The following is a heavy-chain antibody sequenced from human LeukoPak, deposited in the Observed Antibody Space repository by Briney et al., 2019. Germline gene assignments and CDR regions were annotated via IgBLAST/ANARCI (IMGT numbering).Heavy chain of an antibody. CDR3: ARGNSGSYRDAFDI. CDR2: INPNSGST. D-gene: IGHD1-26*01. Sequence: ASVKVSCKASGYIFTGYYMHWVRQAPGQGLEWMGWINPNSGSTNYAQKFQGWVTMTRDTSISTAYMELSRLRSDDTAVYYCARGNSGSYRDAFDIWGQGTMVTVSS. J-gene: IGHJ3*02. V-gene: IGHV1-2*04. CDR1: GYIFTGYY.